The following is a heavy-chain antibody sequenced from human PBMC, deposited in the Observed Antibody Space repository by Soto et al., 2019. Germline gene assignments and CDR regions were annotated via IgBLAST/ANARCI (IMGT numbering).Heavy chain of an antibody. D-gene: IGHD5-12*01. Sequence: QVQLVESGGGVVQPGRSLRLSCAASGFTFDKFDMHWVRQAPGRGLQWVAVTSYDGDKKYYEASVKGRFTISRDNSNNTMHLQMNNLRDDDTAVYYCVREGGLPSDIGHYYYGMDVWGQGTAVTVPS. J-gene: IGHJ6*02. V-gene: IGHV3-30-3*01. CDR3: VREGGLPSDIGHYYYGMDV. CDR2: TSYDGDKK. CDR1: GFTFDKFD.